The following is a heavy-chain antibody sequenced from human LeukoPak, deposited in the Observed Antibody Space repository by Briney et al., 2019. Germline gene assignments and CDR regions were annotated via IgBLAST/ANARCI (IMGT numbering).Heavy chain of an antibody. Sequence: GASVKVSCKASGYTFTIYDINWVRQAPGQGLEWVGWMNPNSGGTVYAQNLQDRVTMTRDTSIGTAYMELNSLRSEDTAVYFCARGAIVGVTTRGYGTDVWGQGTTVTVSS. D-gene: IGHD3-3*01. V-gene: IGHV1-8*01. CDR1: GYTFTIYD. CDR2: MNPNSGGT. CDR3: ARGAIVGVTTRGYGTDV. J-gene: IGHJ6*02.